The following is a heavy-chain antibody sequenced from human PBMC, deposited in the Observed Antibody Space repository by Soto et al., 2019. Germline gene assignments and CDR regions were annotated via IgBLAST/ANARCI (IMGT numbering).Heavy chain of an antibody. CDR3: ARVHVDYWYFDL. CDR2: IYYSGST. V-gene: IGHV4-59*01. J-gene: IGHJ2*01. Sequence: QVQLQESGPGLVKPSETLSLTCTVSGGSISSYYWSWIRQPPGKGLEWIGYIYYSGSTNHNPSLQSRANIAVATSKNQFSLNLRSVAAADTAVYYCARVHVDYWYFDLWGRGTLVTVSS. CDR1: GGSISSYY.